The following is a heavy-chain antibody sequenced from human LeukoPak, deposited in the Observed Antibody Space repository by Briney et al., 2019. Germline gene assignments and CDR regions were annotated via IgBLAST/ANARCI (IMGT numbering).Heavy chain of an antibody. V-gene: IGHV4-61*02. D-gene: IGHD3-22*01. CDR1: GGSISSGSYY. Sequence: SETLSLTCTVSGGSISSGSYYWSWIRQPAGKGLEWIGRIYTSGSTNYNPSLKSRVTISVDTSENQFSLKLSSVTAADTAVYYCARDTFGYDSSGYYEYWYFDLWGRGTLVTVSS. CDR3: ARDTFGYDSSGYYEYWYFDL. J-gene: IGHJ2*01. CDR2: IYTSGST.